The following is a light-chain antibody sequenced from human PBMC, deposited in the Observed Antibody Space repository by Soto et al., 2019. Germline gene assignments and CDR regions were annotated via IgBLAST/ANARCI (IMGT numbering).Light chain of an antibody. CDR1: ESVRSTY. J-gene: IGKJ4*01. CDR2: GAS. Sequence: EILLTQSPGTLSLSPGERATLSCRASESVRSTYLAWYQQKPGQAPRLLIYGASYRVSGIPDRFSGRGSGTDFTLTISRLEPEDFAVYYCQQYSNSRSLTFGGGTKVEIK. V-gene: IGKV3-20*01. CDR3: QQYSNSRSLT.